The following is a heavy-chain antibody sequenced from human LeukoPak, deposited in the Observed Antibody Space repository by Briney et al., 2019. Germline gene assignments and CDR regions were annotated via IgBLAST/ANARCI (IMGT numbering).Heavy chain of an antibody. V-gene: IGHV1-69*13. Sequence: GASVKVSCKASGYTFTSNYIHWVRQAPGQGLEWMGGIIPIFGTANYAQKFQGRVTITADESTSTAYMELSSLRSEDTAVYYCARETTVTSFDYWGQGTLVTVSS. J-gene: IGHJ4*02. D-gene: IGHD4-17*01. CDR1: GYTFTSNY. CDR2: IIPIFGTA. CDR3: ARETTVTSFDY.